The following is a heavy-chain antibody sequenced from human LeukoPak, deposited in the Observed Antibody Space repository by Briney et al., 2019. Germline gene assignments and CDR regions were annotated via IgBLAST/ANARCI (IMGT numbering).Heavy chain of an antibody. CDR3: ARDGYKHHT. J-gene: IGHJ5*02. CDR1: GFTFSSYS. V-gene: IGHV3-21*01. CDR2: ISTSSSYI. D-gene: IGHD5-24*01. Sequence: PGGSLRLSCSASGFTFSSYSMNWVRQTPGKGLEWVSSISTSSSYIYYADSVKRRFTNSRDNAKNSLYLQMNRLRAEDTAVYYCARDGYKHHTWGQGTLVTVSS.